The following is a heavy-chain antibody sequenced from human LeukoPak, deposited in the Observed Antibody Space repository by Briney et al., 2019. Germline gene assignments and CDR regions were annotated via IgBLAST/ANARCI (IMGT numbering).Heavy chain of an antibody. CDR3: ARLLMAARAYYSYGMYV. J-gene: IGHJ6*02. Sequence: GGALRLFCAASAFTFITDWLSWCLQAPGKGLEWVANIKQDGSEKYYVDSVKGRFTISRDNAENSLYLQMNSLRAEHTAVYYCARLLMAARAYYSYGMYVWGHGTTVTVSS. CDR1: AFTFITDW. D-gene: IGHD6-6*01. CDR2: IKQDGSEK. V-gene: IGHV3-7*05.